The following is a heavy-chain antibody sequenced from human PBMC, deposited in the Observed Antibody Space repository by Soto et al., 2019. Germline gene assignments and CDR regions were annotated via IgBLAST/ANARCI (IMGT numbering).Heavy chain of an antibody. CDR2: FSTYSGDT. CDR1: GYTFFTYD. CDR3: ARHHGPTTSENWFDP. D-gene: IGHD5-12*01. Sequence: GASVKVSGNASGYTFFTYDISWVRQAPGQGLEWMGWFSTYSGDTKYAQKFQGRVTMTTDTSTTTAYLELRSLRSDDTAVYYCARHHGPTTSENWFDPWGQGTLVTVSS. V-gene: IGHV1-18*01. J-gene: IGHJ5*02.